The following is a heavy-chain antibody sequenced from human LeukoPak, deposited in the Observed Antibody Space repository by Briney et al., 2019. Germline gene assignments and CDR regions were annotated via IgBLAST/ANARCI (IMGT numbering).Heavy chain of an antibody. CDR1: GFTFGSYS. J-gene: IGHJ4*02. CDR2: ISSSSSYI. Sequence: GGSLRLSCAASGFTFGSYSMNWVRQAPGKGLEWVSSISSSSSYIYYADSVKGRFTISRDNAKNSLYLQMNSLRAEDTAVYYCASRAGSGWYYFDYWGQGTLVTVSS. CDR3: ASRAGSGWYYFDY. D-gene: IGHD6-19*01. V-gene: IGHV3-21*01.